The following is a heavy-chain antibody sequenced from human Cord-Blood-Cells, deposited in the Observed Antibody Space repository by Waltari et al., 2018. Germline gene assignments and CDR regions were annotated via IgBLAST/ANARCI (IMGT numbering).Heavy chain of an antibody. CDR1: GGSFSGYY. V-gene: IGHV4-34*01. CDR2: INNGGNT. CDR3: ASKSTWNMFDY. J-gene: IGHJ4*02. Sequence: QVQLQQWGAGLLKPSETLSLTCAVYGGSFSGYYWIWIRQLPGKGREWSGEINNGGNTNYNPSLNSRVTISVDTSKHQFSRKLSSVTAADTAVYYCASKSTWNMFDYWGQGTLVTVSS. D-gene: IGHD1-1*01.